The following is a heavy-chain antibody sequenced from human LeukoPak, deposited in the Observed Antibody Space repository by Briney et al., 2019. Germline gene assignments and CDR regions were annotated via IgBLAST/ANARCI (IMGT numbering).Heavy chain of an antibody. V-gene: IGHV3-53*01. D-gene: IGHD2-15*01. Sequence: GGSLRLSCAASGFSVSNNYMSWVRQASGRGLEWVSFIYSDGRTHYADSVKGRFTISRDNSKNTLYLQMNSLRAEDTAVYYCAGAFPPRSGSSGCPIDYWGQGTLVTVSS. CDR1: GFSVSNNY. CDR3: AGAFPPRSGSSGCPIDY. CDR2: IYSDGRT. J-gene: IGHJ4*02.